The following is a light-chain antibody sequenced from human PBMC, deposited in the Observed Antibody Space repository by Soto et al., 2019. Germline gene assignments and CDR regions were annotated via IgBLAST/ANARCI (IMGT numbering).Light chain of an antibody. V-gene: IGLV1-44*01. Sequence: QSVLTQAPSASGTPGQRVTISCSGSSSKIGSDSANWYQQLPGTAPKHLIYNNNQRPSWVPTRFSGSKSGTSASLAISGLQAEDEADYYCAAWDDSLNGVVFGGGTKVTVL. CDR1: SSKIGSDS. J-gene: IGLJ2*01. CDR2: NNN. CDR3: AAWDDSLNGVV.